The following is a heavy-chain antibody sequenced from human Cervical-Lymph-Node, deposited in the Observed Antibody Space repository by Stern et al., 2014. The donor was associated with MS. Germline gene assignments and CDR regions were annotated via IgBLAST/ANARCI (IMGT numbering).Heavy chain of an antibody. CDR3: ARRVWGRGGFDF. V-gene: IGHV5-51*01. CDR2: IYPDDSDN. D-gene: IGHD7-27*01. CDR1: GFSVSNYW. J-gene: IGHJ4*02. Sequence: EDQLVESGAEVKKPGESLKISCKGSGFSVSNYWIGWVRHLPGKRLEWMGLIYPDDSDNRNSPSFQGQVTMSADKSISPVYLQWHSLKASDSAIYYCARRVWGRGGFDFWGQGTRVTVSS.